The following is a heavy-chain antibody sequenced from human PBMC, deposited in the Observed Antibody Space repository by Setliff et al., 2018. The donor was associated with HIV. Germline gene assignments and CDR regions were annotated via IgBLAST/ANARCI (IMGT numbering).Heavy chain of an antibody. CDR2: IYHSGST. J-gene: IGHJ5*02. D-gene: IGHD6-13*01. CDR3: ARDIQAAGTGWFDP. CDR1: GYSISSGYY. V-gene: IGHV4-38-2*02. Sequence: LSLTCAVSGYSISSGYYWGWIRQPPGKGLEWIGSIYHSGSTYYNQSLKSRVTISLDTSKNQFSLKLSSVTAADTAVYYCARDIQAAGTGWFDPWGQGTLVTVSS.